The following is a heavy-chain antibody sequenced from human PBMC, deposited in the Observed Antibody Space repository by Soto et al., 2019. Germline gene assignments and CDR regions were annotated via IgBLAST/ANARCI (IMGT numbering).Heavy chain of an antibody. CDR3: AKEWSLGAATGIIDY. CDR1: GLTFSNYG. V-gene: IGHV3-30*18. D-gene: IGHD6-13*01. J-gene: IGHJ4*02. CDR2: ISYDGRNK. Sequence: PGGSLRLSCAASGLTFSNYGMHWVRQAPGTGLEWVAIISYDGRNKYYADSVKGRFTISRDNSKNTLDLQMNSLRGEDTAVYYCAKEWSLGAATGIIDYWGQGTLVTVSS.